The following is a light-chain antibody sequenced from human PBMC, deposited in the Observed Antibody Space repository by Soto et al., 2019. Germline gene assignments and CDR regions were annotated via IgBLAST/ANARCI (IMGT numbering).Light chain of an antibody. J-gene: IGLJ1*01. V-gene: IGLV2-14*01. CDR2: DVS. Sequence: QSVVTPPASVSGAPGQSITISCTGTSREIGGYNYVSWYQQHPGKAPKLMIYDVSNRPSGVSNRFSGSKSGNTASLTISGLQAEDEADYYCSSYTSSSTLYVFGTGTKVTVL. CDR1: SREIGGYNY. CDR3: SSYTSSSTLYV.